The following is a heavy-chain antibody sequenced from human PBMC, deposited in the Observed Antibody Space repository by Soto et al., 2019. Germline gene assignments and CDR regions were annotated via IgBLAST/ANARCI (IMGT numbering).Heavy chain of an antibody. J-gene: IGHJ4*02. Sequence: SETLSLTCTVSGGSISSSSFHWGWIRQPPGKGLEWIGSIYYSGSTYYSPSLKSRVTISVDTSKNQFSLKLSSVTAADTAVYYCARVYGDYLDYWGQGTLVTVSS. CDR1: GGSISSSSFH. CDR2: IYYSGST. D-gene: IGHD2-8*01. CDR3: ARVYGDYLDY. V-gene: IGHV4-39*01.